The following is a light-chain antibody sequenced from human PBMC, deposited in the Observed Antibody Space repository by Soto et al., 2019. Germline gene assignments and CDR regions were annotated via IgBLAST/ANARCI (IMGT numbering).Light chain of an antibody. J-gene: IGKJ4*01. Sequence: DIQMTQSPSSLSASVGDRVTITCRASQGIYNYLAWYQQKPGEVPKLLIYAASTLRSGDPSRFSGSRSGTDFTLTISSLQPEDVATYYCQGYNSAPLTFGGGTRVEIK. CDR2: AAS. CDR3: QGYNSAPLT. CDR1: QGIYNY. V-gene: IGKV1-27*01.